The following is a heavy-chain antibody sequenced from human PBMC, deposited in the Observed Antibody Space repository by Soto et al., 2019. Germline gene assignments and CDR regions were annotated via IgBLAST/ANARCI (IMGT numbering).Heavy chain of an antibody. CDR3: ARGRPILLWFGELRGDWFDP. D-gene: IGHD3-10*01. J-gene: IGHJ5*02. V-gene: IGHV4-34*01. CDR1: GGSFSGYH. Sequence: QVQLQQWGAGLLKPSETLSLTCAVYGGSFSGYHWSWIRQPPGKGLEWIGEINHSGSTNYNPSLKGRVTISVDTSNNQFSLKLSSVTAADTAVYYCARGRPILLWFGELRGDWFDPWGQGTLVTVSS. CDR2: INHSGST.